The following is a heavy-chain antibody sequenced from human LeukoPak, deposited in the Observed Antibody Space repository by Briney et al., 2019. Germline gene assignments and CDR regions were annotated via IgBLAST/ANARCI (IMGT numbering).Heavy chain of an antibody. CDR3: AREVVPAASDFDY. Sequence: GASVKVSCKASGYTFTGYYMHWVRQAPGQGLEWMGWINPNSGGTNYAQKFQGRVTMTRDTSISTAYMELSRLRSDDTAVYYCAREVVPAASDFDYWGQGTPVTVSS. CDR1: GYTFTGYY. J-gene: IGHJ4*02. D-gene: IGHD2-2*01. V-gene: IGHV1-2*02. CDR2: INPNSGGT.